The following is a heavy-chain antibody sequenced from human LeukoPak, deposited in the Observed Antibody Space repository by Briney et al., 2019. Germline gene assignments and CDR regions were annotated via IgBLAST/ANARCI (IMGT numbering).Heavy chain of an antibody. Sequence: PGGSLRLSCSASGFTFDDYAMHCVRAAPGEGLEWGSGISWNSGSIGYADSVKGRFTISRDNAKNSLYLQMNSLRAEDTALYYCAKGGYCSSTSCSTKRFYYYGMDVWGQGTTVTVSS. CDR1: GFTFDDYA. CDR2: ISWNSGSI. D-gene: IGHD2-2*02. V-gene: IGHV3-9*01. CDR3: AKGGYCSSTSCSTKRFYYYGMDV. J-gene: IGHJ6*02.